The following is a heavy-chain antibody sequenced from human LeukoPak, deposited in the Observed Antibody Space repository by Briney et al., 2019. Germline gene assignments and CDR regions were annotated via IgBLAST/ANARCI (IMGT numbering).Heavy chain of an antibody. CDR3: AKISGSY. CDR2: IYHSGST. Sequence: PSETLSLTCTVSGDSISSGYYWGWIRQPPGKGLEWIGSIYHSGSTSYNPSLKRRVTISVDTSKNQFSLKMDSVTAADTAVYYCAKISGSYWGQGTLVTVSS. D-gene: IGHD1-26*01. CDR1: GDSISSGYY. V-gene: IGHV4-38-2*02. J-gene: IGHJ4*02.